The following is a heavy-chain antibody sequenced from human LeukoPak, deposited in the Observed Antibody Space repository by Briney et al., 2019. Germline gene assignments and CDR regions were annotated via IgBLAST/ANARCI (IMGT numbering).Heavy chain of an antibody. CDR2: IYYSGST. V-gene: IGHV4-59*01. CDR1: GGSLSNYY. J-gene: IGHJ5*02. D-gene: IGHD3-10*01. Sequence: SGTLSPTCTVSGGSLSNYYWSWIRQPPGKGLEWIGYIYYSGSTNYNPSLKSRVTISVDTSKNQFSLKLSSVTAADTALYYCARVFYYGSGSLWFDPWGQGTLVTVSS. CDR3: ARVFYYGSGSLWFDP.